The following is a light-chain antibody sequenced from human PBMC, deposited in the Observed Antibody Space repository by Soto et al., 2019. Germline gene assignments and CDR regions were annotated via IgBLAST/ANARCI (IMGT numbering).Light chain of an antibody. J-gene: IGLJ3*02. Sequence: SVLTQPPSVSAAPGQKVTISCSGSSSNIGNHYVSWYQQLPGTAPKLLMYENHKRPSEIPDRFSGSKSGTSATLGITGLQTGDEADYYCGTWDSSLGAWVFGGGTKLTVL. CDR2: ENH. V-gene: IGLV1-51*02. CDR3: GTWDSSLGAWV. CDR1: SSNIGNHY.